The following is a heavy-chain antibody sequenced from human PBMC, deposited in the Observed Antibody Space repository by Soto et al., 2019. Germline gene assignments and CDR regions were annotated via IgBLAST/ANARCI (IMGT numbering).Heavy chain of an antibody. D-gene: IGHD6-19*01. V-gene: IGHV3-23*01. CDR2: ISGSGGST. J-gene: IGHJ1*01. CDR1: GFTFSSYA. CDR3: AKTSGYSSGWNEYFQH. Sequence: EVQLWESGGGLVQPGGSLRLSCAASGFTFSSYAMSWVRQAPGKGLEWVSGISGSGGSTYYVDSVKGRFTISRDNSKNTLYLQMTSLRAEDTAIYYCAKTSGYSSGWNEYFQHWGQGTLVTVSS.